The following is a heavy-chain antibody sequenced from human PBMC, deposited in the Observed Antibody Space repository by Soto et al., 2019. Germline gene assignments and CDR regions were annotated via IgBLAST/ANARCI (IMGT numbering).Heavy chain of an antibody. J-gene: IGHJ4*02. CDR1: GYTFTSYD. CDR3: ARTRSGDNVDY. V-gene: IGHV1-8*01. Sequence: QVQLVQSGAEVKKPGASVKVSCKASGYTFTSYDINWVRQATGQGLEWMGWMNPNSGNTGYAQKFQGRXTXPXXTSLSPAYMELSSLRAEDTAVYYCARTRSGDNVDYWGEGTLVTVSS. D-gene: IGHD4-17*01. CDR2: MNPNSGNT.